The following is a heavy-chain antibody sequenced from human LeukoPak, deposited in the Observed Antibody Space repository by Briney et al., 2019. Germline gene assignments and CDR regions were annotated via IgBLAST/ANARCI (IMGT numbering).Heavy chain of an antibody. J-gene: IGHJ6*03. CDR1: GFTFSDYS. CDR2: IGIDSGNT. D-gene: IGHD2-21*01. V-gene: IGHV3-48*01. CDR3: AKQPYNYYYLDV. Sequence: GGSLRLSCAASGFTFSDYSMNWVRQAPGKGLEWISYIGIDSGNTNYADSVKGRFTISRDNSNYMLFLHMNSLRAEDTAIYYCAKQPYNYYYLDVWGKGTTVTVSS.